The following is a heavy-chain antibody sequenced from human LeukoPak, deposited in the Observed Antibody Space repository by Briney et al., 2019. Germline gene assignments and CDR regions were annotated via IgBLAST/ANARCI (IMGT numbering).Heavy chain of an antibody. CDR3: ARDLELSAVYYFDS. CDR1: GFSVGSNY. CDR2: IYSRGAT. Sequence: GGSLRLSCAASGFSVGSNYMSWVRQAPGKGLEWVSVIYSRGATYYADSVKGRFTISRDNSKNMLYLQMNSLRADDTAVYYCARDLELSAVYYFDSWGQGTLVIVSS. J-gene: IGHJ4*02. D-gene: IGHD3-3*01. V-gene: IGHV3-66*03.